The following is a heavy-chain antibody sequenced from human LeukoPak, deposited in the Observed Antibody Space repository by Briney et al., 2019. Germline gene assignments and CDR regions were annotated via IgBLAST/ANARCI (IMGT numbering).Heavy chain of an antibody. CDR2: ISSSGSTI. CDR3: ARGGTTVVTDYGY. D-gene: IGHD4-23*01. J-gene: IGHJ4*02. V-gene: IGHV3-11*04. CDR1: GFTFSDYY. Sequence: GGPLRLSCAASGFTFSDYYMSWLRQAPGKGLEWVSYISSSGSTIYYADSVKGRFTISRDNAKNSLFLQMNSLRAEDTAVYYCARGGTTVVTDYGYWGQGTLVTVSS.